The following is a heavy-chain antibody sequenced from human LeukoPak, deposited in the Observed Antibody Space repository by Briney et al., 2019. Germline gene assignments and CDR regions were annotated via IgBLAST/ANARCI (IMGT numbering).Heavy chain of an antibody. CDR1: GFTVTDYA. J-gene: IGHJ3*02. D-gene: IGHD6-6*01. CDR3: AKAVSGSSYGGDAFDI. CDR2: MSDIGPNT. V-gene: IGHV3-23*01. Sequence: GGTLRLSCAASGFTVTDYAMTWIRQSPGKGLEWVSSMSDIGPNTYYADSVKGRFTISRDNSKNTLYLQMNSLRAEDTALYYCAKAVSGSSYGGDAFDIWGQGTMVTVSS.